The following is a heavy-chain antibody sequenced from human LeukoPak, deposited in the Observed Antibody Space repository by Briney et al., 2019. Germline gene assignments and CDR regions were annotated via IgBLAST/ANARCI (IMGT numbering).Heavy chain of an antibody. D-gene: IGHD3-22*01. V-gene: IGHV1-69*04. J-gene: IGHJ5*02. CDR1: GGTFSSYA. CDR3: ARIPRRLMYESSGSANWFDP. Sequence: SVKVSCKASGGTFSSYAISWVRQAPGQGLEWMGRIIPILGIANYAQKFQGRVTITADKSTSTAYMELSSLRSEDTAVYYCARIPRRLMYESSGSANWFDPWGQGTLVTVSS. CDR2: IIPILGIA.